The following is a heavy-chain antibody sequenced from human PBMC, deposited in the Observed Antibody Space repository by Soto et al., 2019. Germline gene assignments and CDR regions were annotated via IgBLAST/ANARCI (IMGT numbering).Heavy chain of an antibody. CDR2: ISGNGEII. J-gene: IGHJ4*02. V-gene: IGHV3-11*01. D-gene: IGHD4-17*01. Sequence: PGESLRPSCAASAFTFSDYYIHWIHRAPGKGLEWISYISGNGEIIQYAASARGRFTISRDNAENSVYLEMDSLRAEDTALYYCARDVDADFRTDFDYWGRGTLVTSPQ. CDR1: AFTFSDYY. CDR3: ARDVDADFRTDFDY.